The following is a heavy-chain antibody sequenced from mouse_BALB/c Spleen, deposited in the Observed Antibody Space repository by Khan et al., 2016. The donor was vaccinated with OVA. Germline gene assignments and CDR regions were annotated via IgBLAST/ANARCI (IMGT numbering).Heavy chain of an antibody. V-gene: IGHV5-17*02. CDR3: VREVYGHWDFDA. J-gene: IGHJ1*01. CDR2: ISSGRNTN. D-gene: IGHD1-1*02. Sequence: EVMLVESGGGLVQPGGSRKLSCAASGFTFSNFGMHWVRQAPEKGLEWVAYISSGRNTNNYADTVKGRFTSTRDNPKNTLVRQRTSLSSEDTAMYYCVREVYGHWDFDAWGAGTAVTVSS. CDR1: GFTFSNFG.